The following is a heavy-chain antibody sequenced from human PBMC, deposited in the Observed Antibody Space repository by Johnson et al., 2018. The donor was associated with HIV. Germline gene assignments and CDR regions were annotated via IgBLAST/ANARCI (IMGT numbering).Heavy chain of an antibody. D-gene: IGHD6-19*01. J-gene: IGHJ3*02. Sequence: VQLVESGGGLVQPGGTLRLSCVVSGFTFRNYWMEWVRQAPGKGLVWVSRISTDWGRTTYADSVKDRFTISRDNAKNSLHLQMNSLRAEDTAFYYCARDRRNRQWQRLDAFDIWGQGTMVIVSS. CDR2: ISTDWGRT. CDR3: ARDRRNRQWQRLDAFDI. CDR1: GFTFRNYW. V-gene: IGHV3-74*01.